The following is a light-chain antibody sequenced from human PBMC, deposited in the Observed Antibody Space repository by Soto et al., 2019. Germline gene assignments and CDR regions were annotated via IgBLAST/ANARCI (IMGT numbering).Light chain of an antibody. Sequence: QSVLTPPPSVSGAPGQRLIISCTGVSSNIRAGYDVHWYQQLPGKAPKIMIYEVSKRPSGVPDSFSGSKSGNTDSLTVSGLQAEDEADYYCSSYAGSNNSVSVTRTK. CDR3: SSYAGSNNSV. V-gene: IGLV1-40*01. CDR2: EVS. J-gene: IGLJ1*01. CDR1: SSNIRAGYD.